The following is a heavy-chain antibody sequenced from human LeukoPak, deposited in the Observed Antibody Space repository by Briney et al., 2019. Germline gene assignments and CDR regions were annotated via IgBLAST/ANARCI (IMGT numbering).Heavy chain of an antibody. Sequence: PSETLSLTCTVSGYSISSGYYWGWIRQPPGKGLEWIGSIYHSGSTYYNPSLKSRVTISVDTSKNQFSLKLSSVTAADTAVYYCARVHEFSGWSNYYYGMDVWGQGTTVTVSS. CDR1: GYSISSGYY. CDR3: ARVHEFSGWSNYYYGMDV. D-gene: IGHD6-19*01. J-gene: IGHJ6*02. V-gene: IGHV4-38-2*02. CDR2: IYHSGST.